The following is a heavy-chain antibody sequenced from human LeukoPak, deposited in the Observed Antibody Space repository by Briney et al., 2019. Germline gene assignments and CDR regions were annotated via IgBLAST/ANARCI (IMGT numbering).Heavy chain of an antibody. Sequence: TGGSLRLSCVASGFTFSRSWMDWVRQAPGKGLEWVANIKEDGSQTYYVDSAKGRFTISRDNAKNSLYLQMDSLRVEDTAIYCCSKSLDYWGRGTLVTVSS. CDR3: SKSLDY. V-gene: IGHV3-7*01. J-gene: IGHJ4*02. CDR2: IKEDGSQT. CDR1: GFTFSRSW.